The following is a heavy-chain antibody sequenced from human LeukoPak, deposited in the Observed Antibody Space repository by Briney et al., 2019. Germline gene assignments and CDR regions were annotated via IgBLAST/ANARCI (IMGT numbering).Heavy chain of an antibody. D-gene: IGHD1-1*01. CDR2: IYYSGNT. CDR1: DGSISSSSYY. J-gene: IGHJ4*02. V-gene: IGHV4-39*07. CDR3: ARAYAGYASRFDY. Sequence: PSETLSLTCSVSDGSISSSSYYWGWIRQPPGKGLEWIGSIYYSGNTYNNPSLKSRVTVSVDTSKNQFSLKLSSVIEADTAVYYCARAYAGYASRFDYWGQGILVTVSS.